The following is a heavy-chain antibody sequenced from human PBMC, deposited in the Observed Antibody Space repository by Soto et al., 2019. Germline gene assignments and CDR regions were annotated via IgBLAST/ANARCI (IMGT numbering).Heavy chain of an antibody. D-gene: IGHD5-18*01. CDR3: ARGASGYSYGYPIQFHY. Sequence: SETLSLTCAVADGYSINGGYSCNWIRQSPGQGLEWIGYIYHDGSTNYNPSLNSRVIISLDRSKNQFSLNLNSVTAADTAVYYCARGASGYSYGYPIQFHYWGQGTPVTVSS. CDR2: IYHDGST. J-gene: IGHJ4*02. CDR1: DGYSINGGYS. V-gene: IGHV4-30-2*06.